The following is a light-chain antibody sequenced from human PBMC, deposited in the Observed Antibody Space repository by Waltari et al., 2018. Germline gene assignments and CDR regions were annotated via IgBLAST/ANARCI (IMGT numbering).Light chain of an antibody. CDR1: SSNIGSNY. V-gene: IGLV1-47*01. Sequence: QSVLTQPPSASGTPGQRVTISCSGSSSNIGSNYVYWYQQLPVRAPKHLTSRNNQVPSGVPDRVSGSQSGPSASLAISGCRSVDEADYYCAAWDDSLSGPIWVFGGGTKLTVL. CDR3: AAWDDSLSGPIWV. CDR2: RNN. J-gene: IGLJ3*02.